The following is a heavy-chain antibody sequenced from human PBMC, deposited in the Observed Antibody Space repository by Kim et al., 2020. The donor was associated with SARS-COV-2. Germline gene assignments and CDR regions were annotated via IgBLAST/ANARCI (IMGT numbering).Heavy chain of an antibody. J-gene: IGHJ6*02. V-gene: IGHV3-30*04. Sequence: GGSLRLSCAASGFTFSSYAMHWVRQAPGKGLEWVAVISYDGSNKYYVDSVKGRFTISRDNSKNTLYLQMNSLRAEDTAVYYCARDGGRIAARYLDVWGQGTTVTVSS. CDR1: GFTFSSYA. D-gene: IGHD6-6*01. CDR2: ISYDGSNK. CDR3: ARDGGRIAARYLDV.